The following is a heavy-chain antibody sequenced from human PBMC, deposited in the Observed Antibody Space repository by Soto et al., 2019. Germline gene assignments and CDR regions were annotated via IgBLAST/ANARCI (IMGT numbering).Heavy chain of an antibody. Sequence: ASVKVSCKASGYTFTGCYMHWVRQAPGQGLEWMGWINPNSGGTNYAQKFQGRVTMTRDTSISTAYMELSRLRSDDTAVYYCAREDYYDSSGYYFDYWGQGTLVTVSS. V-gene: IGHV1-2*02. CDR2: INPNSGGT. D-gene: IGHD3-22*01. CDR3: AREDYYDSSGYYFDY. J-gene: IGHJ4*02. CDR1: GYTFTGCY.